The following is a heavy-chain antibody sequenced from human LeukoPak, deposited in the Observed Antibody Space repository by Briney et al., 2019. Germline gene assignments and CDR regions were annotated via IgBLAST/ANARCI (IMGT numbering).Heavy chain of an antibody. Sequence: PGGYLRLSCAASGFTLRSYAMSWVRQAPGKGLEWVSGISGSGAGTYYADSVKGRFPISRDNSKNTLYLQMNSLRAEDTAVYYCAKDLTYTSGWLLHYWGQGTLVTVSS. D-gene: IGHD6-19*01. CDR1: GFTLRSYA. J-gene: IGHJ4*02. CDR3: AKDLTYTSGWLLHY. CDR2: ISGSGAGT. V-gene: IGHV3-23*01.